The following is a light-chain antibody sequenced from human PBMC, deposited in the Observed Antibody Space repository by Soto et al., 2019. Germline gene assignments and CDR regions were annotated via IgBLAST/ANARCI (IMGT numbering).Light chain of an antibody. CDR1: QGISSY. Sequence: DIQLTQSPSFLSASVGDRVTITCRASQGISSYLAWYQQKPGKAPKLLIYAASTLQSGVPSRFSGSGSGTEFTLKISSLQPEDFETYYCQQLNSYPRTFGQGTKVDIK. CDR3: QQLNSYPRT. J-gene: IGKJ1*01. V-gene: IGKV1-9*01. CDR2: AAS.